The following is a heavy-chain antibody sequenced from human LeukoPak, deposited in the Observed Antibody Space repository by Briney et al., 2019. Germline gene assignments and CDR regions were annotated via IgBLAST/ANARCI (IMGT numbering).Heavy chain of an antibody. V-gene: IGHV3-23*01. D-gene: IGHD5-24*01. Sequence: GGSLRLSCAASGFTFSSSAMSWVRQAPGKGLEWVSAISNNGGYTYYADSVKGRFTISRDNSKNTLYLQMNSLRAEDTAVYYCAKAVDGWLQLLGLDYWGQGTLVTVSS. CDR2: ISNNGGYT. CDR3: AKAVDGWLQLLGLDY. J-gene: IGHJ4*02. CDR1: GFTFSSSA.